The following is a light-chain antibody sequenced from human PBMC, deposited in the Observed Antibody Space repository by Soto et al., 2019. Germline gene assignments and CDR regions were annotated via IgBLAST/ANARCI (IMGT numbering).Light chain of an antibody. CDR3: QQSYSTPRT. Sequence: DIQMTQSPSTLSASVGARVPITCRASQSISTWLAWYQQKPGKAPKLLIYSASDLESGVPSRFSGSGSGTDFTLTISSLQPEDFATYYCQQSYSTPRTFGQGTKVDIK. V-gene: IGKV1-5*03. CDR1: QSISTW. J-gene: IGKJ1*01. CDR2: SAS.